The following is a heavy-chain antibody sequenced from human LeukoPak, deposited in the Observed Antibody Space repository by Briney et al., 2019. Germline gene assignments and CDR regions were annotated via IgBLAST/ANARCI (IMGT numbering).Heavy chain of an antibody. J-gene: IGHJ4*02. CDR1: GYTFTSYA. V-gene: IGHV1-3*01. CDR2: INAGNGNT. CDR3: ARDRIAVASIPFDY. D-gene: IGHD6-19*01. Sequence: GASVTVSCKASGYTFTSYAMHWVRQAPGQRLEWMGWINAGNGNTKYSQKFQGRVTITRDTSASTAYMELSSLRSEDTAVYYCARDRIAVASIPFDYWGQGTLVTVSS.